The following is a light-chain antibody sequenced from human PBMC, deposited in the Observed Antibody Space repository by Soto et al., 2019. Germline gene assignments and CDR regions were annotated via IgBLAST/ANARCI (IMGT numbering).Light chain of an antibody. V-gene: IGKV1-5*03. Sequence: DIQMTQSPSTLSASVGDTVTITCRASQSLSYWLAWYQQKPGQAPKLLIHKASTLESGVPSRFSGSGSGTEFTLTISSLQPDDFATFYCQLYDRFPYTFGQGTKLEIK. CDR1: QSLSYW. J-gene: IGKJ2*01. CDR2: KAS. CDR3: QLYDRFPYT.